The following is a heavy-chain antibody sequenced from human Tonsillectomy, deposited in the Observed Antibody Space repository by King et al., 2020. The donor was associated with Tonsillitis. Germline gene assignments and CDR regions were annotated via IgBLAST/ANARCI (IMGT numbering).Heavy chain of an antibody. CDR3: AKGWVEMDA. V-gene: IGHV3-23*04. J-gene: IGHJ4*02. D-gene: IGHD5-24*01. Sequence: VQLVESGGGLVQPGGSLRLSCAASGFTFSSCAMTWVRQAPGIRLEWVSAISGSAGGTYYADSVKGRFTSSRDNSKNTLYLQMNNLRAEDTAVYYCAKGWVEMDAWGQGTLVTVSA. CDR2: ISGSAGGT. CDR1: GFTFSSCA.